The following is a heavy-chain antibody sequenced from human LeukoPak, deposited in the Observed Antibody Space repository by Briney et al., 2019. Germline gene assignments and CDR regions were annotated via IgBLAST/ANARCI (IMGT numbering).Heavy chain of an antibody. J-gene: IGHJ4*02. V-gene: IGHV3-21*01. Sequence: GESLRLSCAASGFTFSSYSMNWVRQAPGKGLEWVSSISSSSSYIYYADSVKGRFTISRGNAKNSLYLQMNSLRAEDTAVYYCARDRGRIAAAGSGYWGQGTLVTVSS. D-gene: IGHD6-13*01. CDR3: ARDRGRIAAAGSGY. CDR2: ISSSSSYI. CDR1: GFTFSSYS.